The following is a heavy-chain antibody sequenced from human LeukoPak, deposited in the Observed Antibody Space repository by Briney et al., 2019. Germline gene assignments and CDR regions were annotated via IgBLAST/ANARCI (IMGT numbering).Heavy chain of an antibody. CDR2: ISGSGNRP. CDR3: AKGHNYGDYGIYFDF. V-gene: IGHV3-23*01. CDR1: GFTFSVYA. D-gene: IGHD4-17*01. Sequence: GGSLRLSCAASGFTFSVYAMSWVRQAPGKGLEWVSVISGSGNRPYYADSVKGRFTISRDNSKNTLYLQMSSLRAEDTAIYYCAKGHNYGDYGIYFDFWGQGTLVTVSS. J-gene: IGHJ4*02.